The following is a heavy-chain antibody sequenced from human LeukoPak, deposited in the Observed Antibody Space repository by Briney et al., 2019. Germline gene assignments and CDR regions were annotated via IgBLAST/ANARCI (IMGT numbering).Heavy chain of an antibody. D-gene: IGHD4-17*01. CDR2: IYPADSDT. V-gene: IGHV5-51*01. CDR3: ARDYGDYDPDAFDI. Sequence: GESLKISCKGSGYSFTSYWITWVRQMPGKGLEWVGIIYPADSDTRYSPSFQGRVTISADKSITTAYLQWSSLKASDTAMYYCARDYGDYDPDAFDIWGQGTMVTVSS. J-gene: IGHJ3*02. CDR1: GYSFTSYW.